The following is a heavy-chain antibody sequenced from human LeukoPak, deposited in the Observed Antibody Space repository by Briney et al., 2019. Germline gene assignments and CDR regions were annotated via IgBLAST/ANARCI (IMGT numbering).Heavy chain of an antibody. V-gene: IGHV1-18*01. CDR3: ARSYYYDSSGYEGPGY. Sequence: ASVKVSCKASGYTFTSYGISWVRQAPGQGLEWMGWISAYNGNTNYARKLQGRVTMTTDTSTSTAYMELRSLRSDHTAVYYCARSYYYDSSGYEGPGYWGLGTLVTVSS. D-gene: IGHD3-22*01. CDR2: ISAYNGNT. CDR1: GYTFTSYG. J-gene: IGHJ4*02.